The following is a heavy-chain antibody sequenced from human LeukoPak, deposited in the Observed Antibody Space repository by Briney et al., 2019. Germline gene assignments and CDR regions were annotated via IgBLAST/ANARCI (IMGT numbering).Heavy chain of an antibody. CDR1: GFTFSTYW. Sequence: GGSLRLSCAASGFTFSTYWMHWVRQAPGKGLVWVSLINSDGTSTSYADSMKGRFTISRDNAKNTLYLQMNSLRAEDTAVYYCARVRTYYDFWSGDHRGTYYFDYWGQGALVTVSS. D-gene: IGHD3-3*01. J-gene: IGHJ4*02. V-gene: IGHV3-74*01. CDR2: INSDGTST. CDR3: ARVRTYYDFWSGDHRGTYYFDY.